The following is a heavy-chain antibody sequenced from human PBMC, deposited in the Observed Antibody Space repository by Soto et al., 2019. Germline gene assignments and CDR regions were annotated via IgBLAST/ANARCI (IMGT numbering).Heavy chain of an antibody. CDR3: ARSPPLYSSSSNWFDP. CDR2: INAGNGNT. CDR1: GYTFTSYA. Sequence: ASVKVYCKASGYTFTSYAMHWVRQAPGQRLEWMGWINAGNGNTKYSQKFQGRVTITRDTSASTAYMELSSLRSEDTAVYYCARSPPLYSSSSNWFDPWGQGTLVTVS. D-gene: IGHD6-13*01. V-gene: IGHV1-3*01. J-gene: IGHJ5*02.